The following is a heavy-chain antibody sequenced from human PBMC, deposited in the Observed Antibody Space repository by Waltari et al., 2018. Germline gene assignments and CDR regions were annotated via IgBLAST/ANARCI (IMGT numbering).Heavy chain of an antibody. CDR2: TLHTGKT. CDR3: ARSGRYTNDNRGFDF. CDR1: GYSISDGYF. V-gene: IGHV4-38-2*01. J-gene: IGHJ4*02. D-gene: IGHD2-8*01. Sequence: QVQLHESGPGVVKPSETLSLTCDVSGYSISDGYFWGWVRQAPGKGLEGIAMTLHTGKTNYNPCFDPRVSMSLDRSKNQFSLIVGPVTAADTALYYCARSGRYTNDNRGFDFWGQGALVTVSS.